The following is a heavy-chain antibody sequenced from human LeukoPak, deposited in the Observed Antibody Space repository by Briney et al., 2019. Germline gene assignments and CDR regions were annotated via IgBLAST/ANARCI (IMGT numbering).Heavy chain of an antibody. CDR2: IWYDGSNK. CDR1: GFTFRNFG. V-gene: IGHV3-33*01. D-gene: IGHD4-17*01. CDR3: ATTVREASFDY. Sequence: GRSLRLSCAVSGFTFRNFGMHWVRQAPGKGLEWVAVIWYDGSNKYYADSVKGRFTVSKDNSKNTLYLQMNSLRAEDTAVYYCATTVREASFDYWGQGTLVTVSS. J-gene: IGHJ4*02.